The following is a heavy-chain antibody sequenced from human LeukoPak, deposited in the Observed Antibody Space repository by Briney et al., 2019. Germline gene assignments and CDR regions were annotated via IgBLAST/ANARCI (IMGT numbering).Heavy chain of an antibody. CDR3: ARTGEQDYFDY. CDR1: GFTFSSYA. CDR2: ISYDGSNK. D-gene: IGHD7-27*01. J-gene: IGHJ4*02. V-gene: IGHV3-30-3*01. Sequence: PGGSLRLSCAASGFTFSSYAMHWVRQAPGKGLEWVAVISYDGSNKYYADSVKGRFTISRDNSKNTLYLQMNSLRAEDTAVYYCARTGEQDYFDYWGQGTLVTVSS.